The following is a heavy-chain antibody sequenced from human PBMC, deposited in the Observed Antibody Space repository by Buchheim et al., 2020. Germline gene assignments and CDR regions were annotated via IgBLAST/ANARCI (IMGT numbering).Heavy chain of an antibody. D-gene: IGHD3-10*01. CDR2: ISSSGSTI. CDR3: ARGLYGSGSSKPNWFDP. CDR1: GFTFSSYE. V-gene: IGHV3-48*03. J-gene: IGHJ5*02. Sequence: EVQLVESGGGLVQPGGSLRLSCAASGFTFSSYEMNWVRQAPGKGLEWVSYISSSGSTIYFADSVKGRFTISRDNAKNSLYLQMNSLRAEDTAVYYCARGLYGSGSSKPNWFDPWGQGTL.